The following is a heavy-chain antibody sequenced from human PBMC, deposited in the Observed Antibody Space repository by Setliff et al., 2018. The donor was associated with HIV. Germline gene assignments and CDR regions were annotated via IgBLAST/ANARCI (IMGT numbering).Heavy chain of an antibody. CDR2: VGSKADNYAT. D-gene: IGHD3-3*02. Sequence: SGGSLRLSCAASGFTFSGSRMHWVRQASGKGLEWVGRVGSKADNYATMYAASVKGRFTVSRDDSKNTAYLQMDSLKTEDTAVYYCTAFKAGLWGQGTLVTVSS. J-gene: IGHJ4*02. V-gene: IGHV3-73*01. CDR1: GFTFSGSR. CDR3: TAFKAGL.